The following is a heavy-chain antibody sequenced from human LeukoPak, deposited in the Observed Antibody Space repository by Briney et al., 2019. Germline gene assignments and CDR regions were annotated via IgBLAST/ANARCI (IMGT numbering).Heavy chain of an antibody. CDR1: GYTFTSYD. V-gene: IGHV1-8*01. Sequence: ASVKVSCTASGYTFTSYDINWVRQATGQGLEWMGWMNPNSGNTGYAQKFQGRVTMTRNTSISTAYMELSSLRSEDTAVYYYARGARFSSSWYRLFDYWGQGTLVTVSS. CDR3: ARGARFSSSWYRLFDY. CDR2: MNPNSGNT. J-gene: IGHJ4*02. D-gene: IGHD6-13*01.